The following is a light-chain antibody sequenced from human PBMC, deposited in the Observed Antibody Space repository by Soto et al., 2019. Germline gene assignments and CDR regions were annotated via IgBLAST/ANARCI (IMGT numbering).Light chain of an antibody. CDR3: SSYTLTSYV. J-gene: IGLJ1*01. CDR2: DVT. CDR1: SSDLGGYNY. V-gene: IGLV2-14*03. Sequence: QSALTQPASVSGSPGQSLTISCTGTSSDLGGYNYVSWYQQHPGKAPKLIIYDVTDRPSGVSNRFSGSRSGNTASLTISGLLAEDEADYYCSSYTLTSYVFGSGTKVTVL.